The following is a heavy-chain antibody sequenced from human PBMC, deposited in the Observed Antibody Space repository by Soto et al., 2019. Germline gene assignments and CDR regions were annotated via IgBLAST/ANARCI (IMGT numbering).Heavy chain of an antibody. V-gene: IGHV4-59*01. CDR1: GGSISSYY. J-gene: IGHJ4*02. D-gene: IGHD5-18*01. CDR3: ARDRRGYSYGFDY. CDR2: IYYSGST. Sequence: SETLSLTCTVSGGSISSYYWSWIRQPPGKGLEWIGYIYYSGSTNYNPSLKSRVTISVDTSKNQFSLKLSSVTAADTAVYYCARDRRGYSYGFDYWGQGTLVTVS.